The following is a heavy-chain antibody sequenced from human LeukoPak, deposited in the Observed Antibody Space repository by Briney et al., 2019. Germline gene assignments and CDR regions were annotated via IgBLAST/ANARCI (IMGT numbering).Heavy chain of an antibody. V-gene: IGHV4-59*05. Sequence: LRLSCAASGFTFSSYEMNWVRQAPGKGLEWIGSIYYSGSTYYNPSLKSRVTISVDTSKNQFSLKLSSVTAADTAVYYCATGSGWYSRDAFDIWGQGTMVTVSS. CDR2: IYYSGST. CDR1: GFTFSSYE. D-gene: IGHD6-19*01. CDR3: ATGSGWYSRDAFDI. J-gene: IGHJ3*02.